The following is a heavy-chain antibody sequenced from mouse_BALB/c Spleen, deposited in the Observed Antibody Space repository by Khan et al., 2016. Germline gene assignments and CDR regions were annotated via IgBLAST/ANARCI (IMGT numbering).Heavy chain of an antibody. CDR2: INTETGEP. Sequence: QIQLVQSGPELKKPGETVKISCKASGYTFTDYSMHWVKQAPGKGLKWMGWINTETGEPTYADDFKGRFAFSLETSASTAYLQINNLKNEDTATYFCARRDYDEGPWFAYWGQGTRVTVAA. D-gene: IGHD2-4*01. CDR1: GYTFTDYS. CDR3: ARRDYDEGPWFAY. J-gene: IGHJ3*01. V-gene: IGHV9-2-1*01.